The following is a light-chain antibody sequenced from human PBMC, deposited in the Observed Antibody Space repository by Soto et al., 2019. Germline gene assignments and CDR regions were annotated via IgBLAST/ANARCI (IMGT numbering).Light chain of an antibody. CDR1: NSDVGSFNL. J-gene: IGLJ3*02. CDR3: SSYAGNSPLWV. V-gene: IGLV2-23*02. CDR2: EVS. Sequence: QSALTQPASVSGSPGQSITISCTGTNSDVGSFNLVSWYQHHPGKAPELILYEVSQRPSGVSSRFSGSKSGNTASLTISGLQAEDEADYYCSSYAGNSPLWVFGRGTKLTVL.